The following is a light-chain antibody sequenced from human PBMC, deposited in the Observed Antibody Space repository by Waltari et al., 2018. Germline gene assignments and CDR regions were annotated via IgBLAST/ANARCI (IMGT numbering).Light chain of an antibody. Sequence: SSELTQDPAVSVALGQTVRITCQGDSLRSYYASWYQQKPGQAPVLVIYGKINRPSGIPDRFSGSSSGNTASLTITGAQAEDEADYYCNSRDSSGNHLGVFGGGTKLTVL. V-gene: IGLV3-19*01. CDR3: NSRDSSGNHLGV. CDR1: SLRSYY. J-gene: IGLJ3*02. CDR2: GKI.